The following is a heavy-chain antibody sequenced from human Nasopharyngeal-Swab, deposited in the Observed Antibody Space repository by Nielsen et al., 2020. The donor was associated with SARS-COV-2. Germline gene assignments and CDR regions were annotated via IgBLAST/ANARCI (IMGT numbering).Heavy chain of an antibody. CDR3: ASDYCSSTSCYFGADYYYMDV. CDR2: ISSSSSYI. D-gene: IGHD2-2*01. V-gene: IGHV3-21*01. CDR1: GFTFSSYS. J-gene: IGHJ6*03. Sequence: GESLKISCAASGFTFSSYSMNWVRQAPGKGLEWVSSISSSSSYIYYADSVKGRFTISRDNAKNSLYLQMNSPRAEDTAVYYCASDYCSSTSCYFGADYYYMDVWGKGTTVTVSS.